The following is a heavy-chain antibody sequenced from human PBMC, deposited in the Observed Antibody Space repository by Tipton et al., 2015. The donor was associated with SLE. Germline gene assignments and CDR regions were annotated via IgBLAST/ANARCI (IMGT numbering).Heavy chain of an antibody. CDR3: ARGGGEYYFDY. Sequence: TLSLTCTVSGDSISNYYWSWIRQPPGKGLEWIGYIDYSGNTNYNPSLKSRVTMSVDTSNNQFSLTLSSVTAADTAMFYCARGGGEYYFDYWGQGTLVTVSS. CDR1: GDSISNYY. V-gene: IGHV4-59*01. CDR2: IDYSGNT. J-gene: IGHJ4*02. D-gene: IGHD3-10*01.